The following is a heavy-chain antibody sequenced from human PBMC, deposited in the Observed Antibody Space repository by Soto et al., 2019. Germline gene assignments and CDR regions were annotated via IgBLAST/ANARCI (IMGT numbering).Heavy chain of an antibody. CDR1: GGSISSGDYY. V-gene: IGHV4-30-4*01. D-gene: IGHD5-12*01. Sequence: KTSETLSLTCTVSGGSISSGDYYWSWIRQPPGKGLEWIGYIYYSGSTYYNPSLKSRVTISVDTSKNQFSLKLSSVTAADTAVYYCARDSGYEHFDYWGQGTLVTVSS. CDR3: ARDSGYEHFDY. CDR2: IYYSGST. J-gene: IGHJ4*02.